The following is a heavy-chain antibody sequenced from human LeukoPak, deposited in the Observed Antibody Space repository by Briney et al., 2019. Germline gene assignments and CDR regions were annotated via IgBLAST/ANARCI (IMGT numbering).Heavy chain of an antibody. J-gene: IGHJ6*03. CDR3: ARSQRVVQAAIYYYMDV. Sequence: SVKVSCKASGGTFSSYAISWVRQAPGQGLEWMGGIIPIFGTANYAQKFQGRVTITTDESTSTAYMELSSLRSEDTAVYYCARSQRVVQAAIYYYMDVWGKGTTVTVSS. D-gene: IGHD2-2*01. V-gene: IGHV1-69*05. CDR2: IIPIFGTA. CDR1: GGTFSSYA.